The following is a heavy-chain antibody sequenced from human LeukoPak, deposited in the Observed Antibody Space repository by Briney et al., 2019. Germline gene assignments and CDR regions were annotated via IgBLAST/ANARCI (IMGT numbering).Heavy chain of an antibody. CDR1: GVSISNYY. J-gene: IGHJ2*01. Sequence: SETLSLTCSVSGVSISNYYWSWIRQPPGKGLEWIGYIHYSGSTNYNPSLKSRVTISVDTSKNQFSLKLSSVTATDAAVYYCARQNPTDWYFDLWGRGTLVTVSS. CDR2: IHYSGST. CDR3: ARQNPTDWYFDL. V-gene: IGHV4-59*08.